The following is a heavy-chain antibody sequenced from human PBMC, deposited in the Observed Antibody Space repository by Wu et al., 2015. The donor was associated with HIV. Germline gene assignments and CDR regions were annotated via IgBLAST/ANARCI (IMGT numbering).Heavy chain of an antibody. CDR1: GYTITTYD. V-gene: IGHV1-8*01. Sequence: QVQRVQSGAEVKKPGASVKVSCQASGYTITTYDFNWVRQAPGQGLEWMGWMNSNNGKTGYGQKFQGRVAMTRNISTNTAYMELTSLRTEDTAVYYCARGHDYYASGRNYYYAMDVWGQGTTVTVSS. J-gene: IGHJ6*02. D-gene: IGHD3-10*01. CDR3: ARGHDYYASGRNYYYAMDV. CDR2: MNSNNGKT.